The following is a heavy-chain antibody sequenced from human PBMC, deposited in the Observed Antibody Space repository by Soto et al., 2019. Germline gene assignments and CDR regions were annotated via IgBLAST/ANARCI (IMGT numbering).Heavy chain of an antibody. D-gene: IGHD6-6*01. Sequence: SETLSLTCTVSGGSISSYYWGWIRQPPGKGLEWIGYFYYSGSTNYNPSLKSRVTISVDTSKNQFSLKLSSVTAADTAVYFCARASSLRGPNWLERWGQGTLVTVSS. V-gene: IGHV4-59*08. CDR1: GGSISSYY. CDR2: FYYSGST. J-gene: IGHJ5*02. CDR3: ARASSLRGPNWLER.